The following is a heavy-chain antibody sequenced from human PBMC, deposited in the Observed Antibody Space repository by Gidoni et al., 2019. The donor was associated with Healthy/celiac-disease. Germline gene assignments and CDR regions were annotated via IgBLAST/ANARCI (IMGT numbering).Heavy chain of an antibody. CDR2: ISYDGSNK. V-gene: IGHV3-30*18. CDR3: AKDHGIAAAVRLGVHAFDI. J-gene: IGHJ3*02. D-gene: IGHD6-13*01. Sequence: APGKGLEWVAVISYDGSNKYYADSVKGRFTISRDNSKNTLYLQMNSLRAEDTAVYYCAKDHGIAAAVRLGVHAFDIWGQGTMVTVSS.